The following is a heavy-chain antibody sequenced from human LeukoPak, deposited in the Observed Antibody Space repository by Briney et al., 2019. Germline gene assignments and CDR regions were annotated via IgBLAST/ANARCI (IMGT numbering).Heavy chain of an antibody. J-gene: IGHJ4*02. CDR3: ARDLYIHY. Sequence: PGGSPRLGSAAYGVRVSGSYINCGRVGEGKGLEWVSIIYSGGSTYYADSVKGRFTISRDNSKNTLYLQMNSLRAEDTAVYYCARDLYIHYWGQGTLVTVSS. CDR2: IYSGGST. V-gene: IGHV3-66*01. CDR1: GVRVSGSY.